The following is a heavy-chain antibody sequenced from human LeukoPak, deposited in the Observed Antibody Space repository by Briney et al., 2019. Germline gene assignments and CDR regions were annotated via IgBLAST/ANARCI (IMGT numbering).Heavy chain of an antibody. V-gene: IGHV1-24*01. CDR1: GYTLTELS. J-gene: IGHJ3*02. CDR3: ATSSSRIGGMIDDAFDI. CDR2: FDPEDGET. D-gene: IGHD3-22*01. Sequence: ASVKVSYKVSGYTLTELSMHWVRQAPGKGLEWMGGFDPEDGETIYAQKFQGRVTMTEDTSTDTAYMELSSLRSEDTAVYYCATSSSRIGGMIDDAFDIWGQGTMVTVSS.